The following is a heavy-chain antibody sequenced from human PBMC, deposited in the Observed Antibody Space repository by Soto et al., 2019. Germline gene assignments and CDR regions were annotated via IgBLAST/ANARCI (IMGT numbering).Heavy chain of an antibody. CDR2: ISYDGSNK. CDR1: GFTFISYG. CDR3: AKDIVVVVAATGAYYYGMDV. D-gene: IGHD2-15*01. J-gene: IGHJ6*02. Sequence: QVQLVESGGGVVQPGRSLRLSCAASGFTFISYGLHWVRQAPGRGLEGGAVISYDGSNKYYADSVKGRFTISRDNSKNTLYLQMNSLRAEDTAVYYCAKDIVVVVAATGAYYYGMDVWGQGTTVTVSS. V-gene: IGHV3-30*18.